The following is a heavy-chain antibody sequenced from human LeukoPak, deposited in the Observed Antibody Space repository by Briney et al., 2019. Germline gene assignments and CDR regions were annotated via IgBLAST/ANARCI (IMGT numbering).Heavy chain of an antibody. CDR1: GFTFSSYE. V-gene: IGHV3-48*03. Sequence: PGGSLRLSCAASGFTFSSYEMNWVRQAPGKGLEWVSYISSSGSTIYYADSVKGRFTISRDNAKNSLYLQMNSLRAEDTAVYYCASGASGYSYGYPYYYFDYWGQGTLVTVSS. CDR2: ISSSGSTI. CDR3: ASGASGYSYGYPYYYFDY. D-gene: IGHD5-18*01. J-gene: IGHJ4*02.